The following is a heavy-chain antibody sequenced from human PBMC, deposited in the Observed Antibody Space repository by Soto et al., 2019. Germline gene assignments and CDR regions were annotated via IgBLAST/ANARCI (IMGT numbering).Heavy chain of an antibody. Sequence: GGSLRLSCAASGFTFSSYAMHWVRQAPGKGLEWVAVISYDGSNKYYAGSVKGRFTISRDNSKNTLYLQMNSLRAEDTAVYYCARATGGKGILNWFDPWGQGTLVTVSS. V-gene: IGHV3-30-3*01. CDR1: GFTFSSYA. J-gene: IGHJ5*02. CDR2: ISYDGSNK. CDR3: ARATGGKGILNWFDP. D-gene: IGHD3-10*01.